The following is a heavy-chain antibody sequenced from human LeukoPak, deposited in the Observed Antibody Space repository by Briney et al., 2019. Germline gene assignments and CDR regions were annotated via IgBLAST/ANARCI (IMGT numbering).Heavy chain of an antibody. CDR3: AKDRVPAAIRFGLPRLREKNYGMDV. D-gene: IGHD2-2*01. V-gene: IGHV3-7*03. CDR2: IKKDGSEK. CDR1: GFTFSSYW. J-gene: IGHJ6*02. Sequence: PGGSLRLSCAASGFTFSSYWMSWVRQAPGKGLEWVANIKKDGSEKYYVDSVKGRFTISRDNPKKTLYLQMNSLRAEDTAVYYCAKDRVPAAIRFGLPRLREKNYGMDVWGQGTTVTVSS.